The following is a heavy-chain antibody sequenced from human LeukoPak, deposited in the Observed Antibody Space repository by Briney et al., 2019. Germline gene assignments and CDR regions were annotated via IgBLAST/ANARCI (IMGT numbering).Heavy chain of an antibody. CDR1: GFTFSSYS. CDR2: IKQDGSEK. J-gene: IGHJ1*01. V-gene: IGHV3-7*03. D-gene: IGHD6-19*01. CDR3: ARDLPHGSGWSWPGGFQH. Sequence: GGSLRLSCAASGFTFSSYSMNWARQAPGKGLEWVANIKQDGSEKYYVDSVKGRFTISRDNAKSSLYLQMNSLRAEDTAVYYCARDLPHGSGWSWPGGFQHWGQGTLVTVSS.